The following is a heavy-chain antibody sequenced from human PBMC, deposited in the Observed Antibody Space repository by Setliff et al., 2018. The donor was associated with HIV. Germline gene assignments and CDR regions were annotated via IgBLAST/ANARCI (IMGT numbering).Heavy chain of an antibody. V-gene: IGHV4-39*02. Sequence: SETLSLTCSVTGASTSDNIHYWGWIRHSPGKGLEWIASAHYSGAIFYDPSLKSRVAMSVDTSGSRFSLKLTSVTAADTAVYYCARPSFGIGGGANFDSWGRGTLVTVSS. CDR2: AHYSGAI. J-gene: IGHJ4*02. CDR3: ARPSFGIGGGANFDS. D-gene: IGHD3-3*01. CDR1: GASTSDNIHY.